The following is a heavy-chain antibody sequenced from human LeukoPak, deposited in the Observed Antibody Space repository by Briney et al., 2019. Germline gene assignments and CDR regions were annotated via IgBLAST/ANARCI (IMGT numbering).Heavy chain of an antibody. CDR3: TRGVAVTNSRHFDL. Sequence: ASVKVSCKASGYIFTDYYIHWVRQTPGQGLEWMGWINPNSGGTNYGQKFQGRVTMTRDTSISTTYMEVASLTSDDTAIYHCTRGVAVTNSRHFDLWGQGTLVIVSS. V-gene: IGHV1-2*02. D-gene: IGHD2-21*02. CDR1: GYIFTDYY. CDR2: INPNSGGT. J-gene: IGHJ4*02.